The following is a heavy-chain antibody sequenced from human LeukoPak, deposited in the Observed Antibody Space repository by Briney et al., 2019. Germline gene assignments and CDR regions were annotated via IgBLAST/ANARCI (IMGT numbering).Heavy chain of an antibody. CDR1: GGSFSGYY. V-gene: IGHV4-34*01. Sequence: SETLSLTCGVHGGSFSGYYWTWIRRPPGKGLGWIGEINHSGATNYIPSLNSRVTISVDTSKSQFSLKLTSVTAADTAVYYCARGSGLGQIYYFDSDFCLDHWGQGTLVTVSS. J-gene: IGHJ4*02. CDR2: INHSGAT. CDR3: ARGSGLGQIYYFDSDFCLDH. D-gene: IGHD3-22*01.